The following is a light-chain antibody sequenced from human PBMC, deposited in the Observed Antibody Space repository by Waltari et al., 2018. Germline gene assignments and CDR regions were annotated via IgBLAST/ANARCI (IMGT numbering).Light chain of an antibody. J-gene: IGKJ3*01. CDR1: QSVSSF. CDR2: KTS. CDR3: HQYYSLPFT. V-gene: IGKV1-5*03. Sequence: DIQMTQSPSTLSASVGDIVTITCRASQSVSSFLAWYRQKPGRAPNLLIYKTSTLESGVPTRVSGSGSETEFTLTISSLQPDDFATYYCHQYYSLPFTFGPGTKVDV.